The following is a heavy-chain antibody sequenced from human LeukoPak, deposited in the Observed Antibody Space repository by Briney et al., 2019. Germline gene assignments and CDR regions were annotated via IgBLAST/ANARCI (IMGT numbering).Heavy chain of an antibody. CDR3: ARTNAFEN. V-gene: IGHV4-39*07. CDR2: IYYSGSST. J-gene: IGHJ3*02. Sequence: SETLSLTCTVSGDSISSRSFFWGWIRQPPGHGLEWVGSIYYSGSSTHYNPSLKSRVTISLDKSKNQFSLKLNSVTAADTAVYYCARTNAFENWGQGTMVTVSS. CDR1: GDSISSRSFF.